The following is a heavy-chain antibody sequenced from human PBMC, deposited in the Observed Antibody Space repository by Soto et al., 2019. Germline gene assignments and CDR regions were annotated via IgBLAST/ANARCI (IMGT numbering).Heavy chain of an antibody. D-gene: IGHD3-22*01. V-gene: IGHV4-30-4*01. Sequence: SETLSLTCTVSGGSISSGDYYWSWIRQPPGKGLEWIGYIYYSGSTYYNPSLKSRVTISVDTSKNQFSLKLSPVTAADTAVYYCARGKIVVVISGAFDIWGQGTMVTVSS. CDR1: GGSISSGDYY. CDR2: IYYSGST. CDR3: ARGKIVVVISGAFDI. J-gene: IGHJ3*02.